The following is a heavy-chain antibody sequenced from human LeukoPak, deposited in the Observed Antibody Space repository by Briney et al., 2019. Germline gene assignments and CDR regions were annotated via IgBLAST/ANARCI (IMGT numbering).Heavy chain of an antibody. Sequence: GGPLRPSAVSLGSTFDDYATTGLRHARGKGLEWVSVISWISASISYADSVKGQFINSRDNAKNYLYLQMNNLRADDTALYYCAKDINYGSGSPPNYYYSGMDFWGQGTTVTVSS. CDR1: GSTFDDYA. V-gene: IGHV3-9*01. J-gene: IGHJ6*02. CDR3: AKDINYGSGSPPNYYYSGMDF. D-gene: IGHD3-10*01. CDR2: ISWISASI.